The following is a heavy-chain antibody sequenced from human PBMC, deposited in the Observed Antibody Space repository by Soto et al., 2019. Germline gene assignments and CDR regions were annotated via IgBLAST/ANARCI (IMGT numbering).Heavy chain of an antibody. D-gene: IGHD3-3*01. CDR1: GGTFSSYA. J-gene: IGHJ4*01. Sequence: SVKVSCKASGGTFSSYAISWVRQAPGQGLEWMGGIIPIFGTANYAQKFQGRVTITADESTSTAYMELSSLRSEDTAVYYCARDHIAEYYDFWSGYPQSLDYWG. CDR3: ARDHIAEYYDFWSGYPQSLDY. CDR2: IIPIFGTA. V-gene: IGHV1-69*13.